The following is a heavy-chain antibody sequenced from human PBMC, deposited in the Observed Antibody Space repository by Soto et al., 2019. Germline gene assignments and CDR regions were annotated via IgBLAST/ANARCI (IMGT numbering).Heavy chain of an antibody. Sequence: QVQLQQWGAGLLKASETLSLTCVVSGGSFSGYFWTWIRQSPGRGLEWIGEISHSGSRNYNPGFQSRVIISVDSSKNHVSLKLSSVTAADSATYFCARGLAYDRPITVAEPFDSWGQGTLVTVSS. V-gene: IGHV4-34*02. D-gene: IGHD6-19*01. CDR1: GGSFSGYF. CDR2: ISHSGSR. J-gene: IGHJ4*02. CDR3: ARGLAYDRPITVAEPFDS.